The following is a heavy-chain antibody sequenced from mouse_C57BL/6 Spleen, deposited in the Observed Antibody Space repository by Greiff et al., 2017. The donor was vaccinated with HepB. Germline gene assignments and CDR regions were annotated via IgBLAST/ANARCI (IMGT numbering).Heavy chain of an antibody. CDR2: ISSGSSTI. Sequence: EVQLQQSGGGLVKPGGSLKLSCAASGFTFSDYGMHWVRQAPEKGLEWVAYISSGSSTIYYADTVKGRFTLSRDNAKNTLFLQMTSLRSEDTAMYYCARPHYYSNYSAWFAYWGQGTLVTVSA. J-gene: IGHJ3*01. CDR3: ARPHYYSNYSAWFAY. D-gene: IGHD2-5*01. CDR1: GFTFSDYG. V-gene: IGHV5-17*01.